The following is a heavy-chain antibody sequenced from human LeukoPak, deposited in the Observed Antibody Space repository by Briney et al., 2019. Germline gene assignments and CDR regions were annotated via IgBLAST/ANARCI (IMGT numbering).Heavy chain of an antibody. J-gene: IGHJ3*02. CDR1: GYTLTSYA. CDR2: IDPSGGST. V-gene: IGHV1-46*01. CDR3: ARLSQQTFDI. Sequence: ASVKVSCKASGYTLTSYAISWVRQAPGQGLEWMGIIDPSGGSTSYAQKFQGRVTMTRDTSTSTVYMELSSLRSDDTAVYYCARLSQQTFDIWGQGTLVTVSS.